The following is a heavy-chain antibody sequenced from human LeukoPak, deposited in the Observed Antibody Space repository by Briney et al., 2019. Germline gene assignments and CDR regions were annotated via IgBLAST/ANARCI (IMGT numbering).Heavy chain of an antibody. CDR2: IYYSGST. D-gene: IGHD6-19*01. CDR3: ARVGYSSGWYFFDS. J-gene: IGHJ4*02. V-gene: IGHV4-59*01. Sequence: SETLSLTCTVSGGSISSYYWSWIRQPPGKGLEWIGYIYYSGSTNYNPSLKSRVTISVDTSKNQFSLKPSSVTAADTAVYYCARVGYSSGWYFFDSWGQGTLVTVSS. CDR1: GGSISSYY.